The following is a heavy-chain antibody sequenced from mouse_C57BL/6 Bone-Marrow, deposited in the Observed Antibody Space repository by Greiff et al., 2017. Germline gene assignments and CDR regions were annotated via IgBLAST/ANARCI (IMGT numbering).Heavy chain of an antibody. CDR1: GFTFSDYY. CDR3: ARDQGAMDY. J-gene: IGHJ4*01. Sequence: EVMLVESGGGLVQPGSSMKLSCTASGFTFSDYYMPWVRQVPEKGLEWVANITYGGSSTYYLDSLKSRFIISRDNAKNILYLQMSSLKSEDTATYYCARDQGAMDYWGQGTSVTVSS. V-gene: IGHV5-16*01. D-gene: IGHD3-2*02. CDR2: ITYGGSST.